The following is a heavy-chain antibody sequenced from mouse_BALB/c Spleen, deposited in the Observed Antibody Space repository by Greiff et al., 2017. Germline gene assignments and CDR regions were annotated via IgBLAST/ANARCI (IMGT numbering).Heavy chain of an antibody. V-gene: IGHV1-9*01. Sequence: VKLQESGAELMKPGASVKISCKATGYTFSSYWIEWVKQRPGHGLEWIGEILPGSCSTNYTEKFKGKATFTADTSSNTAYMQLSSLTSEDSAVYYCARRGNPHYYAMDYWGQGTSVTVSS. CDR1: GYTFSSYW. CDR3: ARRGNPHYYAMDY. J-gene: IGHJ4*01. CDR2: ILPGSCST. D-gene: IGHD2-1*01.